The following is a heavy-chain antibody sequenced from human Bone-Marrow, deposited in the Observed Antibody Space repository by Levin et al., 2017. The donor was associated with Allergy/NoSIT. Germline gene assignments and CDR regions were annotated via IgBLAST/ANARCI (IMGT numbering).Heavy chain of an antibody. J-gene: IGHJ6*03. CDR3: SATTFYYMDV. Sequence: HPGGSLRLSCAASGVTVNFNYMNWVRQAPGKGLEWVSSVYGADETYYADSVKGRFIISRDNSESTVHLQMNNLRVEDTAVYYCSATTFYYMDVWGQGTTVTVSS. D-gene: IGHD2-15*01. V-gene: IGHV3-53*01. CDR1: GVTVNFNY. CDR2: VYGADET.